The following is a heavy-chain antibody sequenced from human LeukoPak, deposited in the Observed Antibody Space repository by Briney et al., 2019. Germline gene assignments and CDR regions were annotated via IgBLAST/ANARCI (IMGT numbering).Heavy chain of an antibody. D-gene: IGHD3-16*01. Sequence: SEALSLTCAVSGGSISSGAYSWSWLRQPPGKGLEWIGYIFHSGHTYYNPSLKSRVTISVDTSKNQFSLMLTSVTVADTAVYYCARGQHYYYTGRWGPGTLVTVSS. CDR1: GGSISSGAYS. J-gene: IGHJ4*02. CDR3: ARGQHYYYTGR. CDR2: IFHSGHT. V-gene: IGHV4-30-2*01.